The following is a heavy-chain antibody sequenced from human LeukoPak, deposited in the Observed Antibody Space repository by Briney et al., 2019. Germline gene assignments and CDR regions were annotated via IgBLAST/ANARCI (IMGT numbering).Heavy chain of an antibody. Sequence: GGSLRLSCAASRFTFSSYEMNWVRQAPGKGLEWVSYISSSGSTGYYADSVKGRFTISRDIAKNSLYLQVTSLRADDTAVYYCARGRFHLDYWGQGTLVTVSS. V-gene: IGHV3-48*03. CDR2: ISSSGSTG. CDR3: ARGRFHLDY. J-gene: IGHJ4*02. CDR1: RFTFSSYE.